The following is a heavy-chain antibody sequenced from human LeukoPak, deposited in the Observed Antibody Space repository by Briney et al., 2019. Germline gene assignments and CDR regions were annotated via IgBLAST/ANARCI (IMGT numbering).Heavy chain of an antibody. V-gene: IGHV3-74*01. CDR2: INTDGSIT. CDR1: GFNFNNCW. Sequence: PGGSLRLSCAASGFNFNNCWMSWLRQAPGKGLVWVSRINTDGSITNYADSVKGRFSISRDNAKNTLYLQMSSLRAEDTAVYYCARDRGPRTGFMVREAYDYWGQGTLVTVSS. D-gene: IGHD3-10*01. J-gene: IGHJ4*02. CDR3: ARDRGPRTGFMVREAYDY.